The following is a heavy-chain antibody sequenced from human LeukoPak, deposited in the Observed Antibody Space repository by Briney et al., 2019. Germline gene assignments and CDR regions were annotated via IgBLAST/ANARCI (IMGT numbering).Heavy chain of an antibody. J-gene: IGHJ5*02. D-gene: IGHD3-3*01. Sequence: SETLSLTCAVSGYSISSGYYCGWIRQPPGKGLEWTGSIYHSGSTYYNPSLKSRVTISVDTSKNQFSLKLSSVTAADTAVYYCARHPYDFWSGYKPFDPWGQGTLVTVSS. CDR3: ARHPYDFWSGYKPFDP. CDR1: GYSISSGYY. CDR2: IYHSGST. V-gene: IGHV4-38-2*01.